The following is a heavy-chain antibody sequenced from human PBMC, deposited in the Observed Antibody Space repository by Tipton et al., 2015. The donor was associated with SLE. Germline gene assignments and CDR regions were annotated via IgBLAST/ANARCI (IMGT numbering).Heavy chain of an antibody. CDR1: GFTFSNAW. CDR3: AKDLSIVVVPAARDY. D-gene: IGHD2-2*01. Sequence: SLRLSCAASGFTFSNAWMSWVRQAPGKGLEWVGRIKSKTDGGTTDYAAPVKGRFTISRDDSKNTLYLQMNSLRAEDTAVYYCAKDLSIVVVPAARDYWGQGTLVTVSS. CDR2: IKSKTDGGTT. V-gene: IGHV3-15*01. J-gene: IGHJ4*02.